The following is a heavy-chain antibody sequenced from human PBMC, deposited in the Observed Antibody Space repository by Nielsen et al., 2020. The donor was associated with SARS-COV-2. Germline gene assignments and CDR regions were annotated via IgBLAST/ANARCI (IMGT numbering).Heavy chain of an antibody. CDR3: ARGAAIQWGGYYFDY. CDR1: GYTFTDYY. CDR2: INPYSGGT. J-gene: IGHJ4*02. Sequence: ASVKVSCKASGYTFTDYYIHWVRQAPGQGLEWMGRINPYSGGTNYAQKFQGTVTMTRDASISTAYMELSTLRSDDTAVYYCARGAAIQWGGYYFDYWGQGTLVTVSS. D-gene: IGHD2-2*02. V-gene: IGHV1-2*06.